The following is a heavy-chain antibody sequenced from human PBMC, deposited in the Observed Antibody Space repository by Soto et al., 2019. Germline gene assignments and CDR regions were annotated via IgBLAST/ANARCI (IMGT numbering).Heavy chain of an antibody. CDR2: IYRGGGT. D-gene: IGHD5-18*01. V-gene: IGHV3-53*01. CDR3: ARRDDSETFDI. Sequence: EVQLVESGGGLIQPGGSLRLICAASGLSVTANYITWVRQAPGKGLEWLSIIYRGGGTYYADSLKGRAIISRDGSRNMVCLQMNSLKAEDAGVYYCARRDDSETFDIWGRGTAVNVSS. CDR1: GLSVTANY. J-gene: IGHJ3*02.